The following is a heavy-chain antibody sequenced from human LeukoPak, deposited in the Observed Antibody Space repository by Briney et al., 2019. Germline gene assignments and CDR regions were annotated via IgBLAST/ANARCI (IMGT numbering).Heavy chain of an antibody. CDR2: IYTSGST. D-gene: IGHD3-22*01. CDR1: GGSISSYY. Sequence: SETLSLTCTVSGGSISSYYWSWIRQPAGKGLEWIGRIYTSGSTNYNPSLKSRVTMSVDTSKNQFSLKLSSVTAADTAVYYCARLGYDSSGYIGLFDYWGQGTLVTVSS. V-gene: IGHV4-4*07. J-gene: IGHJ4*02. CDR3: ARLGYDSSGYIGLFDY.